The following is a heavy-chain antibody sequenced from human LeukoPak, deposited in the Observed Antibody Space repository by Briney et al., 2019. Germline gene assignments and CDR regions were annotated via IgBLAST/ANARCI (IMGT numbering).Heavy chain of an antibody. V-gene: IGHV3-48*04. CDR3: ARSPTGSGWYYFDY. D-gene: IGHD6-19*01. J-gene: IGHJ4*02. CDR1: GFTFSSYS. Sequence: PGGSLRLSCAASGFTFSSYSMNWVRQAPGKGLEWVSYISGSGSTIYYADSVKGRFTISRDNAKNSLYLQMNSLRAEDTTVYYCARSPTGSGWYYFDYWGQGTLVTVSS. CDR2: ISGSGSTI.